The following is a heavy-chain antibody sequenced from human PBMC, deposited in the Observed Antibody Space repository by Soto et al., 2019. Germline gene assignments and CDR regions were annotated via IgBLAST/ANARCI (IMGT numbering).Heavy chain of an antibody. D-gene: IGHD3-10*01. CDR3: AKDRIAVIRGGYYNGMDV. V-gene: IGHV3-23*01. CDR2: ISGDTATT. Sequence: GGSLRLSCAASGFSFSEYSMTWVRQAPGKGLQWVSAISGDTATTHYADSVKGRFTISRDNSRDTLYLQMNSLRAEDTAVYYCAKDRIAVIRGGYYNGMDVWGQGTTVTVSS. J-gene: IGHJ6*02. CDR1: GFSFSEYS.